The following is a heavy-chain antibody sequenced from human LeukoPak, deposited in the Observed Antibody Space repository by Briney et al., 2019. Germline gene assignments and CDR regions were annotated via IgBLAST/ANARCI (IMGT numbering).Heavy chain of an antibody. CDR2: ISYDGSNK. V-gene: IGHV3-30*03. CDR3: ASLVVPAAIQGIFRYFDL. CDR1: GFTFSSYG. Sequence: GGSLRLSCAASGFTFSSYGMHWVRQAPGKGLEWVAVISYDGSNKYYADSVKGRFTISRDNSKNTLYLQMNSLRAEDTAVYYCASLVVPAAIQGIFRYFDLWGRGTLVTVSS. D-gene: IGHD2-2*01. J-gene: IGHJ2*01.